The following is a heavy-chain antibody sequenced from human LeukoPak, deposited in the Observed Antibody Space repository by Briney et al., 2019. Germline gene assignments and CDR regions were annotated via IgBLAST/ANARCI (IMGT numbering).Heavy chain of an antibody. J-gene: IGHJ4*02. CDR3: ARHKVGAFSLFDY. CDR2: IYYSGST. D-gene: IGHD1-26*01. CDR1: GGSISSYY. Sequence: LSETLSLTCTVSGGSISSYYWSWIRQPPGKGLEWIGYIYYSGSTNYNPSLKSRVTISVDTSKNQFSLKLSSVTAADTAVYYCARHKVGAFSLFDYWGQGTLVTVSS. V-gene: IGHV4-59*08.